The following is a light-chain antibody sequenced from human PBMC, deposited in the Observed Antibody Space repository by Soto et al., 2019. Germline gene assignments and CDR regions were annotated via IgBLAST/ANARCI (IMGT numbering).Light chain of an antibody. V-gene: IGKV3-20*01. CDR1: QSVSNSY. Sequence: EIVLTQSPGTLSLSPGERATLSCRASQSVSNSYLAWYQQKPGQAPRLLIYGASSRATGIPDRFSGSGSGTDFTLLISRMQPEDFAMYYCQQYGSIPQVTVGPGTKVDIK. CDR2: GAS. J-gene: IGKJ3*01. CDR3: QQYGSIPQVT.